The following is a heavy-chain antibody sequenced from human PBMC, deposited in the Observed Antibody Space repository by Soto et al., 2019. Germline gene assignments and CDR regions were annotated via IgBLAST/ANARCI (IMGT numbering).Heavy chain of an antibody. J-gene: IGHJ4*02. CDR2: IIPVLNIA. CDR1: GGTFTNYI. D-gene: IGHD3-3*01. V-gene: IGHV1-69*02. CDR3: AKASTASAPSVF. Sequence: QVQLVQSGAEMKRPESSVKVSCETSGGTFTNYIFSWVRQAPGQGLEWMGWIIPVLNIAKYAQKFQGRINITADQSTNTAYLELSSLRSEDTAIYFCAKASTASAPSVFWGQGTLVTVSS.